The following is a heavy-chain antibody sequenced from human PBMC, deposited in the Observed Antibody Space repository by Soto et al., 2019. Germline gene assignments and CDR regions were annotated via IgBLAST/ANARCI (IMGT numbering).Heavy chain of an antibody. CDR1: GFTFSSYA. J-gene: IGHJ4*02. CDR2: ISYDGSNK. D-gene: IGHD6-19*01. V-gene: IGHV3-30-3*01. Sequence: QVQLVESWGGVVQPGRSLRLSCAASGFTFSSYAMHWVRQAPRKGLEWVAVISYDGSNKYYVDSVKGRFTISRDNSKNPLHLQMNSLRAADTSVYYCARAYSSGWTFDSWGQGSLVTVSS. CDR3: ARAYSSGWTFDS.